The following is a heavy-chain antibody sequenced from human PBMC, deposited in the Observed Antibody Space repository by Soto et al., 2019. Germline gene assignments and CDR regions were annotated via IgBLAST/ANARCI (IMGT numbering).Heavy chain of an antibody. CDR3: ASQGWSGGSCYGNWFDP. J-gene: IGHJ5*02. V-gene: IGHV5-51*01. CDR1: GYSFTSYW. D-gene: IGHD2-15*01. Sequence: GESLKISCKGSGYSFTSYWIGWVRQMPGKGLEWMGIIYPGDSDTRYSPSFQGQVTISADKSISTAYLQWSSLKASDTAMYYCASQGWSGGSCYGNWFDPWGQGTPVTVSS. CDR2: IYPGDSDT.